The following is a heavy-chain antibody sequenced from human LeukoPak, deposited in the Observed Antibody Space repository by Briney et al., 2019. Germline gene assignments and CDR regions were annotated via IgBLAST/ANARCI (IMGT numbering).Heavy chain of an antibody. Sequence: GGSLRLSCAASGFTFSACSMNWVRQAPGKGLEWVSGISSDSAYINYADSVKGRFTVSRDNAKNSLSLHMSSLRAEDTAVYYCARDGSGWSRDYWGQGTLVTVSS. D-gene: IGHD2-15*01. V-gene: IGHV3-21*01. CDR3: ARDGSGWSRDY. CDR1: GFTFSACS. CDR2: ISSDSAYI. J-gene: IGHJ4*02.